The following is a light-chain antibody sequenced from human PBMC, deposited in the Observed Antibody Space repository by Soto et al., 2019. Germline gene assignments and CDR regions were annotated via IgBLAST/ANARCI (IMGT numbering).Light chain of an antibody. CDR2: DAS. CDR1: QSISSW. CDR3: QQYNSYSPWT. J-gene: IGKJ1*01. V-gene: IGKV1-5*01. Sequence: DIQMTQSPSTLSASVGDRVTITCWASQSISSWLAWYQQKPGKAPKLLIYDASSLESGVPSRFSGSGSGTEFTLTIISLQPDDFATYCCQQYNSYSPWTFGQGTKGEIK.